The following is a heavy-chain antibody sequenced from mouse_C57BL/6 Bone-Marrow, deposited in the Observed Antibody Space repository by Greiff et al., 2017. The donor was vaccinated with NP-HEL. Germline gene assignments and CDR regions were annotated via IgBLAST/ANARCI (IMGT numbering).Heavy chain of an antibody. CDR2: IDPENGDT. CDR1: GFNIKDDY. Sequence: VQLQQSGAELVRPGASVKLSCTASGFNIKDDYMHWVKQRPEQGLEWIGWIDPENGDTEYASKFQGKATITADTSSNTAYLQFSSLTSEDTAVYYCTTLEAQATPFDYWGQGTTLTVSS. J-gene: IGHJ2*01. CDR3: TTLEAQATPFDY. D-gene: IGHD3-2*02. V-gene: IGHV14-4*01.